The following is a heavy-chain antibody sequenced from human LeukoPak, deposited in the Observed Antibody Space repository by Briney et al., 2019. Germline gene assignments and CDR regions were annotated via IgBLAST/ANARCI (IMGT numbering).Heavy chain of an antibody. CDR2: INHSGST. V-gene: IGHV4-34*01. CDR1: GESFSGYY. J-gene: IGHJ4*02. D-gene: IGHD3-10*01. Sequence: SETLSLTCAVYGESFSGYYWSWIRQPPGKGLEWIGEINHSGSTNYNPSLKSRVTISVDTSKNQFSLKLSSVTAADTAVYYCASPRGGYYFDYWGQGTLVTVSS. CDR3: ASPRGGYYFDY.